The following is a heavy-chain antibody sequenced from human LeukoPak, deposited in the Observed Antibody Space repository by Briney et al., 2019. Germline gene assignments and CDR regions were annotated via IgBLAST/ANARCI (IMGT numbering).Heavy chain of an antibody. CDR2: INHSGST. Sequence: SETLSLTCAVYGGSFSGLYWSWIRQPPGKGLEWIGEINHSGSTNYNPSLKSRVTISVDTSKNQFSLKLSSVAAADTAVYYCARVPGGAFDIWGQGTMVTVSS. D-gene: IGHD1-14*01. J-gene: IGHJ3*02. CDR3: ARVPGGAFDI. CDR1: GGSFSGLY. V-gene: IGHV4-34*01.